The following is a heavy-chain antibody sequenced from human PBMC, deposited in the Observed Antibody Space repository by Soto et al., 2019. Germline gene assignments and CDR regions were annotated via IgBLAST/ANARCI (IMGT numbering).Heavy chain of an antibody. Sequence: SETLSLTCAVSGGSISSGGYSWSWIRQPPGKGLEWIGYIYHSGSTYYNPSLKSRVTISVDRSKNQFSLKLSSVTAADTAVYYCARADYYDSSALDYWGQGTLVTVSS. V-gene: IGHV4-30-2*01. CDR2: IYHSGST. J-gene: IGHJ4*02. D-gene: IGHD3-22*01. CDR3: ARADYYDSSALDY. CDR1: GGSISSGGYS.